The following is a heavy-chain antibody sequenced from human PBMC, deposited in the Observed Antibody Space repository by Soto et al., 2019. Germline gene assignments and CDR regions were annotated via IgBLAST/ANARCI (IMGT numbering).Heavy chain of an antibody. Sequence: NPSETLSLTCAVSSGSIGSSNWWSWVRQPPGKGLEWIGEIYYSGSTNYNPSLKSRVTMLIDKSKNQFSLKLSSVTAADTAMYYCASTYSGSSFFDIWGQGTMVTVSS. CDR1: SGSIGSSNW. J-gene: IGHJ3*02. CDR3: ASTYSGSSFFDI. V-gene: IGHV4-4*02. CDR2: IYYSGST. D-gene: IGHD6-6*01.